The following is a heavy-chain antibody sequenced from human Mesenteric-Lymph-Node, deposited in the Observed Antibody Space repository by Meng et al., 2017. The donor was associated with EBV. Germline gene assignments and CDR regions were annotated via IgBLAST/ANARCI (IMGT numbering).Heavy chain of an antibody. CDR1: GYTFTSYY. CDR3: ARDWDYDSSGGWFDP. CDR2: ISPGGGST. D-gene: IGHD3-22*01. V-gene: IGHV1-46*01. Sequence: VHSGAEVKKPGASVKVSCKTSGYTFTSYYMHWIRQAPGQGLEWMGHISPGGGSTYYAGKFQGRISMTADTSTNTVYMELRSLRSEDTAVYYCARDWDYDSSGGWFDPWGQGTLVTVSS. J-gene: IGHJ5*02.